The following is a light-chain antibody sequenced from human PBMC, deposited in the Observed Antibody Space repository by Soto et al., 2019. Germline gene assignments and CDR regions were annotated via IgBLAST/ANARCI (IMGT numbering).Light chain of an antibody. CDR3: QQYGSSLTWT. Sequence: EIVLTQSPGTLSLSPGERATLSCRASQSVSNNYLAWYQQKPGQAPRLLIYGASNRATGIPDRFSGSGSGTDFTLTINRLEPEDCAVYYCQQYGSSLTWTFGQGTKVDIK. CDR2: GAS. CDR1: QSVSNNY. V-gene: IGKV3-20*01. J-gene: IGKJ1*01.